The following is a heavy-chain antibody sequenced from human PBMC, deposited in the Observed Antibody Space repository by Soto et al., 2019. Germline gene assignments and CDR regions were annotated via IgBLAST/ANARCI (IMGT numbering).Heavy chain of an antibody. CDR2: IKQDGSEK. Sequence: HPGGSLRLSCAASGFTFSNYWMSWVCQAPGKGLEWVANIKQDGSEKYYVDSVKGRFTISRDNAKNSLYLQMNSLRAEDTAVYYCARDGYCSGGSCYSVPVFDYWGQGTLVTVSS. D-gene: IGHD2-15*01. J-gene: IGHJ4*02. CDR1: GFTFSNYW. V-gene: IGHV3-7*01. CDR3: ARDGYCSGGSCYSVPVFDY.